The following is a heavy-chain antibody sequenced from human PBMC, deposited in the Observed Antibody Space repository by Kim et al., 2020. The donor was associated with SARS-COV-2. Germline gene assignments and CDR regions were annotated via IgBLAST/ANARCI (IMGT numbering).Heavy chain of an antibody. CDR1: GFTFSSYA. J-gene: IGHJ4*02. V-gene: IGHV3-23*01. CDR2: ISGSGGST. D-gene: IGHD4-4*01. CDR3: ANSPHYRRYYFDY. Sequence: GGSLRLSCAASGFTFSSYAMSWVRQAPGKGLEWVSAISGSGGSTYYADSVKGRFTISRDNSKNTLYLQMNSLRAEDTAVYYCANSPHYRRYYFDYWGQGTLVTVSS.